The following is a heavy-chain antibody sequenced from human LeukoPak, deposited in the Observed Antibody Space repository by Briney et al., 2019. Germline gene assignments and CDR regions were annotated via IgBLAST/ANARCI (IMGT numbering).Heavy chain of an antibody. J-gene: IGHJ5*02. CDR3: ARGVAAGSLDP. V-gene: IGHV4-30-4*01. Sequence: KTSETLSLTCTVSGGSISSGDYYWSWIRQPPGKGLEWIGYIYYSGSTYYNPSLKSRVTISVDTSKNQFSLKLSSVTAADTAVYYCARGVAAGSLDPWGQGTLVTVSS. CDR2: IYYSGST. CDR1: GGSISSGDYY. D-gene: IGHD6-13*01.